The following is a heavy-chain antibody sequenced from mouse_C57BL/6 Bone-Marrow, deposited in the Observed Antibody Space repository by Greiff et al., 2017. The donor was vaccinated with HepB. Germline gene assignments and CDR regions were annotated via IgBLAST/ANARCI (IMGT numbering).Heavy chain of an antibody. Sequence: EVKLVESGPELVKPGASVKIPCKASGYTFTDYNMDWVKQSHGKSLEWIGDINPNNGGTIYNQKFKGKATLTVDKSSSTAYMELRSLTSEDTAVYYCARFYYYGSRYFDVWGTGTTVTVSS. CDR1: GYTFTDYN. D-gene: IGHD1-1*01. V-gene: IGHV1-18*01. CDR2: INPNNGGT. CDR3: ARFYYYGSRYFDV. J-gene: IGHJ1*03.